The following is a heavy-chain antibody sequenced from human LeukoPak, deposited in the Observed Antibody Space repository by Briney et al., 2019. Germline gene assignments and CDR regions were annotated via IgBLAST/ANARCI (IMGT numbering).Heavy chain of an antibody. CDR3: TRDRNDFWSGYYDR. CDR2: IKSKTDGGTT. D-gene: IGHD3-3*01. J-gene: IGHJ4*02. V-gene: IGHV3-15*01. Sequence: PGGSLRLSCAASGFTFSNAWMSWVRQAPGKGLEWVGRIKSKTDGGTTDYAAPVKGRFTISRDDSKNTLYLQMNSLKTEDTAVYYCTRDRNDFWSGYYDRWGQGTLVTVSS. CDR1: GFTFSNAW.